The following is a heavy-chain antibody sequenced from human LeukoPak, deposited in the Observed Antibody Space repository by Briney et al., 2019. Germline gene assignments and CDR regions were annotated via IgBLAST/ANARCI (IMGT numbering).Heavy chain of an antibody. CDR2: NSGSGDTT. V-gene: IGHV3-23*01. CDR1: GFTFSSYA. J-gene: IGHJ4*02. CDR3: AKAMIVVVITAFDY. Sequence: GGSLRLSCVASGFTFSSYAMSWVRQAPGKGLEWVSANSGSGDTTYYADSVKGRFTISRDNSKNTLYLQMNSLRAEDTAAYYCAKAMIVVVITAFDYWGQGTLVTVSS. D-gene: IGHD3-22*01.